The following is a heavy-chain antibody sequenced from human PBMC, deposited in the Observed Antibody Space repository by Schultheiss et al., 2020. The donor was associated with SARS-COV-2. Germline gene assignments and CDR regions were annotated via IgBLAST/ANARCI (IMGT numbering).Heavy chain of an antibody. D-gene: IGHD1-1*01. CDR3: ARTRERAWPRRWFDP. V-gene: IGHV4-4*07. Sequence: SQTLSLTCTVSGGSIGSYYWSWIRQPPGKGLEWIGRIYTSGSTYYNPSLKSRVTISVDTSKNQFSLKVTSVTAADTAVYYCARTRERAWPRRWFDPWGQGTLVTVSS. CDR1: GGSIGSYY. CDR2: IYTSGST. J-gene: IGHJ5*02.